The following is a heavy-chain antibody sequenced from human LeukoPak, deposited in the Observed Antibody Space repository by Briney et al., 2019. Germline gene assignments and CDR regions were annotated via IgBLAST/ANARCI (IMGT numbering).Heavy chain of an antibody. D-gene: IGHD3-10*01. CDR3: ARDGSPNYGSGSYGY. CDR2: ISDGGKTK. CDR1: GFTFSSSE. J-gene: IGHJ4*02. V-gene: IGHV3-48*03. Sequence: PGGSLRLSCAASGFTFSSSEMNWVRQAPGKGLEWVSYISDGGKTKYYADSVKGRFTISRDNAKNSLYLQMNSLRAEDTAVYYCARDGSPNYGSGSYGYWGQGTLVTVSS.